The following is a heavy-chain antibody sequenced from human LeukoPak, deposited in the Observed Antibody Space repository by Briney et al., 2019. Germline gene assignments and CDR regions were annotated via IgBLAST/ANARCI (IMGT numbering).Heavy chain of an antibody. CDR1: GFTFSSYS. CDR3: GKAGRGGAITLVRGVKGDYYYMDV. Sequence: GGSLRLSCAASGFTFSSYSMNWVRQAPGKGLEWVSGISGSGGRTYFADSVKGRFTISRDNSKNTLYLQMNSLRAEATAVYYCGKAGRGGAITLVRGVKGDYYYMDVWGKGTTVTISS. D-gene: IGHD3-10*01. V-gene: IGHV3-23*01. CDR2: ISGSGGRT. J-gene: IGHJ6*03.